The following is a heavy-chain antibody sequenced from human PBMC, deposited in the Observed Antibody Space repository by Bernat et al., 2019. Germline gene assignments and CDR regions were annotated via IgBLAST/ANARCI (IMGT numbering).Heavy chain of an antibody. D-gene: IGHD3-10*01. CDR2: VSNSGAS. J-gene: IGHJ4*02. CDR3: ARGGLLWLGDPFDF. CDR1: GGSINSFY. V-gene: IGHV4-59*01. Sequence: QVQLQESGPGLVKPSETLALTCTVSGGSINSFYWSWIRQPPGKGLEWIAYVSNSGASKYNPSLRIRVTISIDTSNNQFSLKLNSVNAADTAVYYCARGGLLWLGDPFDFWGQGTLVTVSS.